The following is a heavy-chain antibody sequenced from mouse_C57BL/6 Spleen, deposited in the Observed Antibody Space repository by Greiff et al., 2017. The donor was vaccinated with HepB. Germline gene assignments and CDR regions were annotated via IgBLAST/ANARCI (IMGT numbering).Heavy chain of an antibody. V-gene: IGHV1-80*01. CDR1: GYAFSSYW. CDR2: IYPGDGDT. Sequence: QVQLQQSGAELVKPGASVKISCKASGYAFSSYWMNWVKQRPGKGLEWIGQIYPGDGDTNYNGKFKGKATLTADKSSSTAYMRLSSLTSEDSAVYFCARGRYYYGSSWGYFDVWGTGTTVTVSS. CDR3: ARGRYYYGSSWGYFDV. D-gene: IGHD1-1*01. J-gene: IGHJ1*03.